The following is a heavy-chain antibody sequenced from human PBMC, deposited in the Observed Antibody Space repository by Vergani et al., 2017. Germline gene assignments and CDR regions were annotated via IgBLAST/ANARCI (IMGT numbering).Heavy chain of an antibody. D-gene: IGHD4-23*01. CDR2: VFRNGYV. CDR1: GGSINPSSSF. CDR3: ARDFGGEWYFDL. Sequence: QLQLQESGPGLVKPSETLSLICTVSGGSINPSSSFWGWLRQSPGKGLEWIGYVFRNGYVNYNPSFNFRVAIDTSNNELSLRVTSVTAADTAVYYCARDFGGEWYFDLWGRGATVTVSS. V-gene: IGHV4-61*01. J-gene: IGHJ2*01.